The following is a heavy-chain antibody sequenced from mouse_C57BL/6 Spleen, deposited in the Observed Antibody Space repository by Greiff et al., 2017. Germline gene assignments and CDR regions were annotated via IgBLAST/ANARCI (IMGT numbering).Heavy chain of an antibody. CDR1: GYSFTSYY. D-gene: IGHD2-5*01. J-gene: IGHJ4*01. V-gene: IGHV1-66*01. CDR2: IYPGSGNT. CDR3: ARRYYSNYYYAMDY. Sequence: QVQLQQSGPELVKPGASVKISCKASGYSFTSYYIHWVKQRPGQGLEWIGWIYPGSGNTKYNEKFKGKATLTADTSSSTAYMHLSSLTSEDSAVYYCARRYYSNYYYAMDYWGQGTSVTVSS.